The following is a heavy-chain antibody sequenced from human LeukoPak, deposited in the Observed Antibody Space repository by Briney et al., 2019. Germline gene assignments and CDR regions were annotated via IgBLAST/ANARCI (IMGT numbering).Heavy chain of an antibody. CDR2: IYYSGST. J-gene: IGHJ6*03. D-gene: IGHD2-2*01. Sequence: SETLSLTCTVSGGSISSYYWSWIRQPPGKGLEWIGYIYYSGSTNYNPSLKSRVTISVDTSKNQFSLKLSSVTAADTAGYYCARAQGYCSTTSCENYYYMDVGAKGPRSPSP. CDR1: GGSISSYY. CDR3: ARAQGYCSTTSCENYYYMDV. V-gene: IGHV4-59*08.